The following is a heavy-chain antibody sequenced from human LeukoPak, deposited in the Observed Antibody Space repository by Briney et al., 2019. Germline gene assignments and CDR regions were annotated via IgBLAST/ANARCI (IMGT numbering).Heavy chain of an antibody. V-gene: IGHV1-2*02. Sequence: GASVKVSCKASGYTFTGYYMHWVRQAPGQGLEWMGWINPNSGGTNYAQKFQGRVTMTRDTSISTAYMELSSLRSEDTAVYYCARDGLDYYDSSGYYFSYWGQGTLVTVSS. CDR2: INPNSGGT. D-gene: IGHD3-22*01. J-gene: IGHJ4*02. CDR3: ARDGLDYYDSSGYYFSY. CDR1: GYTFTGYY.